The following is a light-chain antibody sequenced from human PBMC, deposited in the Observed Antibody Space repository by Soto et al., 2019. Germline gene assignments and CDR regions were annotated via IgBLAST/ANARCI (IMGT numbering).Light chain of an antibody. V-gene: IGKV1-5*01. CDR1: QSISSW. CDR3: QQYNSYSLYT. CDR2: DAS. Sequence: DIQMTQSPSTLSASVGDRVTITCRASQSISSWLAWYQQKPGKAPKLLIYDASSLESGVPSRFSGSGSGTEFTRPISSLQPDDFATYSCQQYNSYSLYTFGQGTKLEIK. J-gene: IGKJ2*01.